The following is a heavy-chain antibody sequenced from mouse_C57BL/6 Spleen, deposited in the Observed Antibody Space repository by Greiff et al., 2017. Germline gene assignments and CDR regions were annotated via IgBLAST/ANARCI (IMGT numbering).Heavy chain of an antibody. Sequence: QVQLQQSGAELARPGASVKLSCKASGYTFTSYGISWVKQRPGQGLEWIGDIYPRSGNTNYNEKFKGKATLTAEKSSSTAYMELRSLTAEDSAVWFCARGNYYGSSYPDDWGQGTTLTVSS. CDR3: ARGNYYGSSYPDD. CDR1: GYTFTSYG. J-gene: IGHJ2*01. CDR2: IYPRSGNT. D-gene: IGHD1-1*01. V-gene: IGHV1-81*01.